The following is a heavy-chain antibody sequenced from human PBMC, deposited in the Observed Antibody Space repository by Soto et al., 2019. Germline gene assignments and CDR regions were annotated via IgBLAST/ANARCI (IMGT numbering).Heavy chain of an antibody. J-gene: IGHJ6*03. V-gene: IGHV5-51*01. CDR1: GYSFTSYW. CDR3: ARRSCSNYSYYSMDV. D-gene: IGHD2-15*01. CDR2: IYPGDSDT. Sequence: GESLKISCKGSGYSFTSYWIGWGRQMPGKGLEWVGIIYPGDSDTRYSQSFQGQVTISADKSISTAYLQWSSLKASDTAMYYCARRSCSNYSYYSMDVWGQGTPVTVSS.